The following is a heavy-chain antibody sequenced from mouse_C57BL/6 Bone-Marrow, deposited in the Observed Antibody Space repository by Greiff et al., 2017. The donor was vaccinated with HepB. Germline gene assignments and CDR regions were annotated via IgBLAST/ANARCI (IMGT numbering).Heavy chain of an antibody. J-gene: IGHJ3*01. CDR2: IDPANGNT. V-gene: IGHV14-3*01. Sequence: VQLKQSVAELVRPGASVKLSCTASGFNIKNTYMLWVKQRPEQGLEWIGRIDPANGNTKYAPKFQGKATITADTSSNTAYLQLSSLTSEDTAIYYCARLPAWFAYWGQGTLVTVSA. CDR3: ARLPAWFAY. CDR1: GFNIKNTY.